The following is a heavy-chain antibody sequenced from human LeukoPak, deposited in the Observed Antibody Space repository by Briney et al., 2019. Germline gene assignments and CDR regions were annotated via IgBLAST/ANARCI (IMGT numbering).Heavy chain of an antibody. D-gene: IGHD3-22*01. CDR3: ARESRSYYDSSGYYNYYFDY. CDR2: ISSSSSYI. V-gene: IGHV3-21*01. Sequence: GGSLRLSCAASGFTFSSYSMNWVRQAPGKGLEWVSSISSSSSYIYYADSVKGRFTISRDNAKNSLYLQMNSLRAEDTAVYYCARESRSYYDSSGYYNYYFDYWGQGTLVTVSS. J-gene: IGHJ4*02. CDR1: GFTFSSYS.